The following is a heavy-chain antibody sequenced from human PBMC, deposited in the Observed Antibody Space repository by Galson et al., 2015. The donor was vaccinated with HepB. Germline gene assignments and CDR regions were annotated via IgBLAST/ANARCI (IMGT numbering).Heavy chain of an antibody. CDR1: GFTFGDYA. V-gene: IGHV3-49*03. Sequence: SLRLSCAGSGFTFGDYAMSWFRQAPGKGLGWVGFIRSKAYGGAKEYAASVKGRFTISRDDSKSIAYLQMNSLKTEDTAVYYCTRESRLTLYYYGVDVWGQGTTVTVSS. CDR3: TRESRLTLYYYGVDV. D-gene: IGHD1-14*01. J-gene: IGHJ6*02. CDR2: IRSKAYGGAK.